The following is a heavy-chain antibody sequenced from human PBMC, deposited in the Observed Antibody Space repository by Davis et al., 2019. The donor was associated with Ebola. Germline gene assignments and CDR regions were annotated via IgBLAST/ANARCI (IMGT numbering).Heavy chain of an antibody. CDR3: ARRRGNVDVVRGMDV. D-gene: IGHD5-12*01. J-gene: IGHJ6*04. Sequence: PGGSLRLSCAGSGFTFSSYGIHWVRQAPGKGLEWVALIWYDGTYKYYADSVKGRFTVSRDNSKKTVYLQINSLRGEDTAVYYCARRRGNVDVVRGMDVWGKGTTVTVSS. V-gene: IGHV3-33*01. CDR1: GFTFSSYG. CDR2: IWYDGTYK.